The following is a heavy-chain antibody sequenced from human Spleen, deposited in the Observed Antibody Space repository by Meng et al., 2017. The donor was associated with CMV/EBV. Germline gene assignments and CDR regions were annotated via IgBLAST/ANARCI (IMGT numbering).Heavy chain of an antibody. Sequence: GGSLRLSCAASGFTFSGSAMHWVRQASGKGLEWVGRIKSKPDGETIDYAAPVKGRFTISRDDSKDTLYLHMSGLKTEDTAVYYCATGWYLDYWGQGTQVTVSS. D-gene: IGHD2-15*01. CDR2: IKSKPDGETI. CDR3: ATGWYLDY. J-gene: IGHJ4*02. CDR1: GFTFSGSA. V-gene: IGHV3-15*05.